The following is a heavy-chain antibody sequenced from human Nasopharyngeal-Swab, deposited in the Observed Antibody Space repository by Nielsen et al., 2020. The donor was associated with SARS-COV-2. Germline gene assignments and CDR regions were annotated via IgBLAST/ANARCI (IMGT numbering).Heavy chain of an antibody. CDR2: LYYSGST. D-gene: IGHD6-13*01. CDR3: ARHVSSSWYAAVAGIRAFDY. J-gene: IGHJ4*02. Sequence: RQAPGKGLEWFGSLYYSGSTYYNPSLKSRVNISVDTSKNRFSLKLSSGTAADKAVYYCARHVSSSWYAAVAGIRAFDYWGQGTLVTVSS. V-gene: IGHV4-39*01.